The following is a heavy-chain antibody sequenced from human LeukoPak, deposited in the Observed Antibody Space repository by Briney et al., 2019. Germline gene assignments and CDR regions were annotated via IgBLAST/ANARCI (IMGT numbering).Heavy chain of an antibody. CDR1: GFTFSSYA. J-gene: IGHJ4*02. CDR2: ISGSGGST. Sequence: GGSLRLSCAASGFTFSSYAMSWVRQAPGKGLEWVSAISGSGGSTYYADSVKGRFTISRDNSKNTLYLKMNSLRAEDPAVYYCAKDGPYYYDSSGRGWGQGTLVTVSS. D-gene: IGHD3-22*01. CDR3: AKDGPYYYDSSGRG. V-gene: IGHV3-23*01.